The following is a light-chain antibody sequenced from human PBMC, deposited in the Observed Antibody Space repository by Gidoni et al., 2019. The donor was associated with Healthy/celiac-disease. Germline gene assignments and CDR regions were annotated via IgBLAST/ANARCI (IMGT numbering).Light chain of an antibody. CDR2: EAS. Sequence: DIQMTQSPSTLSASVGDRVTITCRSSQSISSWLAWYQQKPGKAPKLLVYEASSLESGVPVRFSGSGSGTEFTLTISSLQPDDFATYYCQQYNSYWTFGQGTKVEIK. CDR1: QSISSW. J-gene: IGKJ1*01. CDR3: QQYNSYWT. V-gene: IGKV1-5*03.